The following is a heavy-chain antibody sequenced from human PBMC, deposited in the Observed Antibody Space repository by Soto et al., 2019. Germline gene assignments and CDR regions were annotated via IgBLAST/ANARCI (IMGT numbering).Heavy chain of an antibody. Sequence: VHLLESGGGLVQPGGPLRLACTASGFTFNHYAMSWVPQAPGKGLEWASAVSGRGGSTKYADSVKGRFIISRDNSNSTLYLQMDSLRGEDTAVYYCAKDSTVTTSLYFYYYGFDVWGQGTTVTVSS. J-gene: IGHJ6*02. D-gene: IGHD4-17*01. CDR3: AKDSTVTTSLYFYYYGFDV. V-gene: IGHV3-23*01. CDR2: VSGRGGST. CDR1: GFTFNHYA.